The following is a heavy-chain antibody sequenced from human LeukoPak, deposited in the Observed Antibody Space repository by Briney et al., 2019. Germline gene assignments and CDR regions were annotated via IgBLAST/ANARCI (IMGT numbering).Heavy chain of an antibody. CDR3: ARGGVSSYYYDSSGYHPIDY. CDR2: IYYSGST. J-gene: IGHJ4*02. D-gene: IGHD3-22*01. CDR1: GGSISSGDYY. Sequence: SETLSLTCTVSGGSISSGDYYWSWIRQHPGKGLEWIGYIYYSGSTYYNPSLKSRVTISVDTSKNQFSLKLSSVTAADTAVYYCARGGVSSYYYDSSGYHPIDYWGQGTLVTVSS. V-gene: IGHV4-31*03.